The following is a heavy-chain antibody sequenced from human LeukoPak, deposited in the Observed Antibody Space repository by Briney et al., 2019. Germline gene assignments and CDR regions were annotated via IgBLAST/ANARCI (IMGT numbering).Heavy chain of an antibody. CDR3: AGESYDSSGYYPAFDY. V-gene: IGHV1-2*02. Sequence: VASVKVSCKASGYTFTGYYMHWVRQAPGQGLEWMGWINPNSGGTNYAQKFQGRVTMTRDTSISTAYMELSRLRSDDTAVYYCAGESYDSSGYYPAFDYWGQGTLVTVSS. CDR2: INPNSGGT. J-gene: IGHJ4*02. CDR1: GYTFTGYY. D-gene: IGHD3-22*01.